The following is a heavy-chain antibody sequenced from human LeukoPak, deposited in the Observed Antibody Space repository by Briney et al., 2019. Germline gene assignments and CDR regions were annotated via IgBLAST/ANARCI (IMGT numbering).Heavy chain of an antibody. J-gene: IGHJ4*02. CDR2: IDPSDSYT. Sequence: GESLKISCKGSGYSFTGYWISWVRQMPGKGLEWMGRIDPSDSYTNYSPSFQGHVTISADKSISTAYLQWSSLKASDTAMYYCARGDYDILTGINWGQGTLVTVSS. CDR1: GYSFTGYW. V-gene: IGHV5-10-1*01. CDR3: ARGDYDILTGIN. D-gene: IGHD3-9*01.